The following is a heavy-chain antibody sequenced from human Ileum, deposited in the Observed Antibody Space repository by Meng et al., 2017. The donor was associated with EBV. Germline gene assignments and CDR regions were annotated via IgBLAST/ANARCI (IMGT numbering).Heavy chain of an antibody. J-gene: IGHJ5*02. CDR2: IYWDDDR. V-gene: IGHV2-5*02. CDR1: GFSLRTSGLG. Sequence: LTDSSPTLVKPTQTLTLTFTFSGFSLRTSGLGVRWIRQSPGKALEWLALIYWDDDRRYNPPLKSRLTITKDTPRNQVVLTLTNMDPMDTATYFCVYSQSNSAWYPDLWGQGALVTVSS. D-gene: IGHD6-19*01. CDR3: VYSQSNSAWYPDL.